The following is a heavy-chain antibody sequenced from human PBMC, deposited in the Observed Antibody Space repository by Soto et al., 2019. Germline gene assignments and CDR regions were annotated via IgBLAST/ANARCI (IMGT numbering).Heavy chain of an antibody. CDR1: GFTFRDFS. CDR3: ARKAFWSAYNNWFDP. CDR2: ITGGGTYM. J-gene: IGHJ5*02. V-gene: IGHV3-21*06. Sequence: EVQLVESGGGLVKPGGSLRLSCVGSGFTFRDFSINWVRQAPGEGLEWVSSITGGGTYMLYADSVKGRFSISRDNDKNSVYLEMNSLRADDTAVYYCARKAFWSAYNNWFDPWGQGTLVTVSS. D-gene: IGHD3-3*01.